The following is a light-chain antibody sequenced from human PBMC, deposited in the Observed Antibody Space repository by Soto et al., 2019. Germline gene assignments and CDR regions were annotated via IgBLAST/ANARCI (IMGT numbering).Light chain of an antibody. CDR3: MQTLQTAWT. V-gene: IGKV2-28*01. CDR2: LGS. CDR1: QSLLHSNGYNY. Sequence: DIVMTQSPLSLPVTPGEPASISCRSSQSLLHSNGYNYLDWYLQKPGQSPQLLIYLGSNRASGVTDSFSGSGSGTDFTLKISRVEAEDVGVYYCMQTLQTAWTFGQGTKVEIK. J-gene: IGKJ1*01.